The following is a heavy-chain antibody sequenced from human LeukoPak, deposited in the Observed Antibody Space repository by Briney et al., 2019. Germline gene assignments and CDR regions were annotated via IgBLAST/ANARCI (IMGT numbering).Heavy chain of an antibody. D-gene: IGHD3-3*01. CDR2: INPNSGGT. V-gene: IGHV1-2*02. Sequence: ASVKVSCKASGYTFTGYYMHWVRQAPGQGLEWMGWINPNSGGTNYAQKFQGRVTMTRDTSISTAYMELSRLRSDDTAVYYCARDWRMEYWYFDLWGRGTLVTVSS. J-gene: IGHJ2*01. CDR3: ARDWRMEYWYFDL. CDR1: GYTFTGYY.